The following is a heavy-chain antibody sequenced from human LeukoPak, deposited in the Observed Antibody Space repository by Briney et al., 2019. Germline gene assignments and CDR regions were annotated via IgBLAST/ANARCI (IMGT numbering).Heavy chain of an antibody. Sequence: GESLKISCKGSGYSFTSYWIGWVRQMPGKGLEWMGIIYPGDSDTRYSPSFQGQVTISADKSISTAYLQWSSLKASDTAMYYCARHVSVVPAAPNYYYYYMDVWGKGTTVTVSS. D-gene: IGHD2-2*01. V-gene: IGHV5-51*01. CDR1: GYSFTSYW. CDR2: IYPGDSDT. J-gene: IGHJ6*03. CDR3: ARHVSVVPAAPNYYYYYMDV.